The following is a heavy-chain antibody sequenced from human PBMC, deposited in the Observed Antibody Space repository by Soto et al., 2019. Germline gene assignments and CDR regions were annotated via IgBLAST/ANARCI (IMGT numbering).Heavy chain of an antibody. J-gene: IGHJ5*02. D-gene: IGHD3-3*01. CDR1: GGSVRSCGYY. V-gene: IGHV4-61*08. Sequence: PSETLSLTCSVSGGSVRSCGYYWTWIRQYPGKGLEWIGYINHSGSTNYNPSLKSRVTISVDTSKNQFSLKLSSVTAADTAVYYCARLYYDFWSGYYAYNWFDPWGQGTLVTVSS. CDR2: INHSGST. CDR3: ARLYYDFWSGYYAYNWFDP.